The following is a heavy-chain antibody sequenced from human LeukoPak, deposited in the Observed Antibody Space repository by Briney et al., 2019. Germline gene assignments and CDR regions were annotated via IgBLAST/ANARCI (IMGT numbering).Heavy chain of an antibody. V-gene: IGHV4-59*01. Sequence: SETLSLTCTVSGGSISSYYWSWIRQPPGKGVEWIGYIYYSGSTNYNPSLKSRVTISVDTSKNQFSLKLSSVTAADTAVYYCARFPSTSGHFDYWGQGTLVTVSS. D-gene: IGHD5/OR15-5a*01. CDR3: ARFPSTSGHFDY. CDR1: GGSISSYY. J-gene: IGHJ4*02. CDR2: IYYSGST.